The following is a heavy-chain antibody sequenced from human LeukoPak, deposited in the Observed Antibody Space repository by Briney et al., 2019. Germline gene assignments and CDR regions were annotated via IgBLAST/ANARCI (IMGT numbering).Heavy chain of an antibody. CDR3: AKGDTTWELPHDY. Sequence: GGSLRLSCAASGFTFSSYWMSWVRQAPGKGLEWVANIKQDESEKYYVDSVKGRFTISRDNAKKSLYLQMNSLRAEDRAVYYCAKGDTTWELPHDYWGQGTLVTVSS. J-gene: IGHJ4*02. D-gene: IGHD1-26*01. V-gene: IGHV3-7*03. CDR2: IKQDESEK. CDR1: GFTFSSYW.